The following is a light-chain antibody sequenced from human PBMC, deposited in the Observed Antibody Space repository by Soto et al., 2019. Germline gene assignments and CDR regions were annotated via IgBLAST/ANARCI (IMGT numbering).Light chain of an antibody. J-gene: IGKJ1*01. V-gene: IGKV3-15*01. CDR3: QHYKKVWA. Sequence: EIVMTQSPATLSVSPGERATLSCRASQSVYSNVVWYQQRPGQAPSLLIYRASTRATGIPARFSGSGSGTEFTLTISSLQAEDFAVYYCQHYKKVWAFGQGTKVEIK. CDR2: RAS. CDR1: QSVYSN.